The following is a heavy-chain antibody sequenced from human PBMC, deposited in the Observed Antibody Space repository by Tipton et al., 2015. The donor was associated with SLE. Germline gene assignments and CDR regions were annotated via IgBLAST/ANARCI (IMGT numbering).Heavy chain of an antibody. J-gene: IGHJ4*02. CDR3: ARDKPTYSCLDY. CDR2: IYASGST. V-gene: IGHV4-39*07. CDR1: GGSISSSSDY. D-gene: IGHD2-2*01. Sequence: TLSLTCTVSGGSISSSSDYWGWIRQPPGKGLELIGRIYASGSTNYNPSLRSRVTMSVDPSKNHFSLKLSSVTAADTAVYYCARDKPTYSCLDYWGQGTLVTVSS.